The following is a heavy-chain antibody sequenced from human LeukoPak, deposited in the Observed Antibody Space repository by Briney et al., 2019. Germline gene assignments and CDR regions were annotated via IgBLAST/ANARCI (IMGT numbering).Heavy chain of an antibody. Sequence: SETLSLTCAVSGGSISSSNWWSGVRPPPWKGLEWIGEIYHSGSTNYNPSLKSRVTISVDKSKNQFSLKLSSVSAADTAVYFCARAGPAAMFDYWGQGTLVTVSS. CDR2: IYHSGST. V-gene: IGHV4-4*02. J-gene: IGHJ4*02. CDR1: GGSISSSNW. CDR3: ARAGPAAMFDY. D-gene: IGHD2-2*01.